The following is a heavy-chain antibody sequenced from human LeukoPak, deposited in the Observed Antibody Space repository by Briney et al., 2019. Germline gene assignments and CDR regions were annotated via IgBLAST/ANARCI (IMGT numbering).Heavy chain of an antibody. D-gene: IGHD6-19*01. V-gene: IGHV4-34*01. CDR1: GGSFSGYY. J-gene: IGHJ5*02. Sequence: PSETLSLTCAVYGGSFSGYYWSWIRQPPGKGLEWIGEINHSGSTNYNPSLKSRVTISVDTSKNQFSLKLSSVTAADTAVYYCARHIAVAGTKGNWFDPWGQGTLVTVSS. CDR2: INHSGST. CDR3: ARHIAVAGTKGNWFDP.